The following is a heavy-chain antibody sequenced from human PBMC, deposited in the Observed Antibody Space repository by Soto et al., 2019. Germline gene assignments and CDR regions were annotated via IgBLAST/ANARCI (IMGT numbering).Heavy chain of an antibody. CDR2: MSASDGST. CDR1: GFTFSSYA. D-gene: IGHD6-19*01. Sequence: EVQLLESGGGLVQPGGSLRLSCVASGFTFSSYAMTWVRQAPGKGLEWVSSMSASDGSTYYADSVKGRFTIARDNSKNTLFLQMNSLRADDTAVYYCAKRLAVPGPYFDYWGQGSLVTVPS. V-gene: IGHV3-23*01. CDR3: AKRLAVPGPYFDY. J-gene: IGHJ4*02.